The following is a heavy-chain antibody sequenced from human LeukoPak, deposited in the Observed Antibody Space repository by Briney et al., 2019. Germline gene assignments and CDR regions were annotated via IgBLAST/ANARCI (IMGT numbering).Heavy chain of an antibody. J-gene: IGHJ4*02. CDR3: ARDCSGGSCYSGDY. D-gene: IGHD2-15*01. CDR1: GGTFSSYA. V-gene: IGHV1-69*13. CDR2: ITPIFGTA. Sequence: RASVKVSCKASGGTFSSYAISWVRQAPGQGLEWMGGITPIFGTANYAQKFQGRVTITADESTSTAYMELSSLRSEDTAVYYCARDCSGGSCYSGDYWGQGTLVTVSS.